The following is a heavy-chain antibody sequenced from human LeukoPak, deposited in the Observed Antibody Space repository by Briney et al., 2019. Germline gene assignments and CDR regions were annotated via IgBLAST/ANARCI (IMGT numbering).Heavy chain of an antibody. CDR1: GFTFTSYA. CDR2: ISGSGANT. V-gene: IGHV3-23*01. CDR3: AKGLVDVHDTTGYYSSWFDP. D-gene: IGHD3-22*01. J-gene: IGHJ5*02. Sequence: PGGSLRLSCAASGFTFTSYAMTWVRQAPGKGLEWVSAISGSGANTYYADSVKGRFTISRDNSKNTLFLQMNSLRLEDTAVYYCAKGLVDVHDTTGYYSSWFDPWGQGTLVTVSS.